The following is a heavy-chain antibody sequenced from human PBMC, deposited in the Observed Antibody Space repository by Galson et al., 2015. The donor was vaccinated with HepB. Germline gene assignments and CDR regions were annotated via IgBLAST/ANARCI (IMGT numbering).Heavy chain of an antibody. CDR3: AREGDPYNYWSDLDL. Sequence: SLRLSCAASGFTFRIHGMNWVRQAPGKGLEWVACIWSGGTNKYYADSVKGRFTISRDNAKNALYLQMNSLGAEDTAVYHCAREGDPYNYWSDLDLWGQGTLVTVSS. CDR1: GFTFRIHG. V-gene: IGHV3-33*01. D-gene: IGHD3-3*01. J-gene: IGHJ5*02. CDR2: IWSGGTNK.